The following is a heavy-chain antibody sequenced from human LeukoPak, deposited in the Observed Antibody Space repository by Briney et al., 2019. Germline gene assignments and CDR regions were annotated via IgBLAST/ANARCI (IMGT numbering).Heavy chain of an antibody. J-gene: IGHJ4*02. D-gene: IGHD7-27*01. CDR1: TGSISSGY. CDR2: IYYSGST. CDR3: ARGETGASLFDY. V-gene: IGHV4-59*01. Sequence: SETLSLTCSVSTGSISSGYWSWIRQPPGKGLEWIGSIYYSGSTNYNPSLKSRVTISVDTSKNQFSLKLSSVTAADTAVYYCARGETGASLFDYWGQGTLVTVSS.